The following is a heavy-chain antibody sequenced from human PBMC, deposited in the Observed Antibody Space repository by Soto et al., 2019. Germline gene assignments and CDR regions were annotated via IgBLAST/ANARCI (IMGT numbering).Heavy chain of an antibody. J-gene: IGHJ4*02. CDR1: GDTFGSFT. V-gene: IGHV1-3*01. CDR3: ARDLVGGMYFDY. CDR2: INAGNGNT. D-gene: IGHD1-26*01. Sequence: ASVKVSCKASGDTFGSFTINWVRQAPGQRLEWMGWINAGNGNTKYSQKFQGRVTITRDTSASTAYMELSSLRSEDTAVYYCARDLVGGMYFDYWGQGTLVTVSS.